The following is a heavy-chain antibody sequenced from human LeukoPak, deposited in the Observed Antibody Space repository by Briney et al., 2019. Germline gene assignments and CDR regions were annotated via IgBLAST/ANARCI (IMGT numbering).Heavy chain of an antibody. J-gene: IGHJ4*02. CDR3: ARVSSGWPFDF. D-gene: IGHD6-19*01. CDR2: ISTSGGRT. CDR1: GFTFSSYA. V-gene: IGHV3-23*01. Sequence: TGGSLRLSCAASGFTFSSYAMSWVRQAPGQGLEWVSRISTSGGRTYYADSVKGRFTISRDNSKNTLYLQMNSLRAEDTAVYYCARVSSGWPFDFWGQGTLVTVSS.